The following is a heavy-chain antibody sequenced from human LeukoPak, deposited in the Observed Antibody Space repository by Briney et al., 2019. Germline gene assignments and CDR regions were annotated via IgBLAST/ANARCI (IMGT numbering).Heavy chain of an antibody. D-gene: IGHD1-26*01. CDR3: ARGDSGSYHDY. CDR2: INSDGSST. J-gene: IGHJ4*02. Sequence: GGSLRLSCAASGFTFSSYWMHWVRQAPGKGLVWVSRINSDGSSTSYADSVKGRLTISRDNAKNTLYLQMNSLRAEDTAVYYCARGDSGSYHDYWGQGTLVTVSS. CDR1: GFTFSSYW. V-gene: IGHV3-74*01.